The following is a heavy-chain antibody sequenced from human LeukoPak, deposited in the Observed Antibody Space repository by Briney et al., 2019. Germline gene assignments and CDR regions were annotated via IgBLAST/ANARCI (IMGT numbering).Heavy chain of an antibody. CDR2: IYVGDSDT. V-gene: IGHV5-51*01. CDR3: ARLEDGSGSYYNDPWFDP. CDR1: GYSFPNYW. Sequence: GESLKISCNGSGYSFPNYWIGWVRQMPGKGLEWMDMIYVGDSDTRYSPSFQGQVTISADKSISTAYLQWSSLKASDTAMYYCARLEDGSGSYYNDPWFDPWGQGTLVTVSS. J-gene: IGHJ5*02. D-gene: IGHD3-10*01.